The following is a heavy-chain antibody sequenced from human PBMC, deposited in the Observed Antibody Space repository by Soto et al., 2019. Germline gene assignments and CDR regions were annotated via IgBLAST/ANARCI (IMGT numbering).Heavy chain of an antibody. CDR1: GYTFISYA. V-gene: IGHV1-3*01. CDR2: INAGNGNR. J-gene: IGHJ4*02. Sequence: ASVEVSCKASGYTFISYARHWGRQAPGQRLEWMGWINAGNGNRKYSQKFQGRVNITRDTAASTAYVELTSLTSEATAFPYFARALQGLYSLDYWRQGTLVTVSS. CDR3: ARALQGLYSLDY.